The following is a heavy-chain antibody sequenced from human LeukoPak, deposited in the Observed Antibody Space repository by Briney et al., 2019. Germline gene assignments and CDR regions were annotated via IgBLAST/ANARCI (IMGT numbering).Heavy chain of an antibody. V-gene: IGHV1-18*01. CDR2: ISAYNGNT. J-gene: IGHJ3*02. Sequence: ASVKVSCKASGYTFTSYGISWVRQAPGQGLEWMGWISAYNGNTNYAQKLQGRVTMTTDTSTSTAYMDLRSLRSDDTAVYYCARESFYDSRFDAFDIWGQGIMVTVSS. CDR3: ARESFYDSRFDAFDI. CDR1: GYTFTSYG. D-gene: IGHD3-22*01.